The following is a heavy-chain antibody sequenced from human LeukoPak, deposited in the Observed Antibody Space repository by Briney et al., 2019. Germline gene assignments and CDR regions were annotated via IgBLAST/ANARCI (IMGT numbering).Heavy chain of an antibody. CDR2: ISYDGSNK. CDR3: ARTYNYGGNSDY. D-gene: IGHD4-23*01. J-gene: IGHJ4*02. V-gene: IGHV3-30*03. CDR1: GFTFSSYG. Sequence: PGGSLRLSCAASGFTFSSYGMHWVRQAPGKGLEWVAVISYDGSNKYYADSVKGRFTISRDNSKNTLYLQMNSLRAEDTAVYYCARTYNYGGNSDYWGQGTLVTVSS.